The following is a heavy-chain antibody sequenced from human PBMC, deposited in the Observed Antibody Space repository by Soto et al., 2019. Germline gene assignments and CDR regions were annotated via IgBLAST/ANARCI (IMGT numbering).Heavy chain of an antibody. V-gene: IGHV4-39*01. J-gene: IGHJ4*02. CDR3: ARLFVLVGAQLWLPGDY. CDR1: GGSISSSSYY. Sequence: PSETLSLTCTVSGGSISSSSYYWGWIRQPPGKGLEWIGSIYYSGSTYYNPSPKSRVTISVDTSKNQFSLKLSSVTAADTAVYYCARLFVLVGAQLWLPGDYWGQGTLVTVSS. D-gene: IGHD5-18*01. CDR2: IYYSGST.